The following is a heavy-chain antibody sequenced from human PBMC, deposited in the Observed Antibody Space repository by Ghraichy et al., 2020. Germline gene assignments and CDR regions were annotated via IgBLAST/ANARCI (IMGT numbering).Heavy chain of an antibody. V-gene: IGHV3-53*01. CDR1: GFTVSRNY. CDR2: IYSGGNT. J-gene: IGHJ3*01. D-gene: IGHD5/OR15-5a*01. Sequence: GESLNISCAASGFTVSRNYMNWVRQAPGKGLEWVSVIYSGGNTSYADSVKGRFTISRDSSKNTVYLQLNRLRFEDTAVYYCATDQGLGAFDVWGQGTMVTVSS. CDR3: ATDQGLGAFDV.